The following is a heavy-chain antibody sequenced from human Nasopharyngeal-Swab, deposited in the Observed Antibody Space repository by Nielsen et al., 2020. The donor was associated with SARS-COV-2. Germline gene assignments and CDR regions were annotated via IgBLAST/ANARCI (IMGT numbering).Heavy chain of an antibody. CDR2: IGIAGDP. CDR1: GFTFSTYD. V-gene: IGHV3-13*05. Sequence: GKSLKISCAASGFTFSTYDMHWVRRVTGKGLEWVSAIGIAGDPYYAGSVKGRFTISRENAKNSLYLQMNSLRAGDTAVYYCARGGRGSQYYMDVWGKGTTVTVSS. D-gene: IGHD1-26*01. CDR3: ARGGRGSQYYMDV. J-gene: IGHJ6*03.